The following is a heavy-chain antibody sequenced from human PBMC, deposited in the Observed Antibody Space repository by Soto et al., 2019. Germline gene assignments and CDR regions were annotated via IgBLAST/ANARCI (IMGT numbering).Heavy chain of an antibody. D-gene: IGHD6-19*01. Sequence: QVQLVQSGAEVKKPGSSVKVSCKASGGTLNKHAITWVRRAPGQGIEWLGGIIPMFGIPNYPQKFQGRVIITADDSTNTSHMELSSLTSDDTAVYFCARGGTSGWLKGAYDVWGQGTMVTVSS. CDR1: GGTLNKHA. CDR2: IIPMFGIP. CDR3: ARGGTSGWLKGAYDV. J-gene: IGHJ3*01. V-gene: IGHV1-69*01.